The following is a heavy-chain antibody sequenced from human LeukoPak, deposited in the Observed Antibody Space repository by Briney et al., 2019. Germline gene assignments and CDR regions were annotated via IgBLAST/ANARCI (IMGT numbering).Heavy chain of an antibody. CDR1: GFTFDDYA. D-gene: IGHD6-19*01. J-gene: IGHJ6*03. CDR2: FSWISGSI. V-gene: IGHV3-9*01. Sequence: GGSLRLSCAASGFTFDDYAMHWVRQAPGKGLEWVSGFSWISGSIGYADSVKGRFTISRDNAKNSLYLQMTSLRAEDTALYYCAKVAVARTDYYYYMDVWGKGTTVTVSS. CDR3: AKVAVARTDYYYYMDV.